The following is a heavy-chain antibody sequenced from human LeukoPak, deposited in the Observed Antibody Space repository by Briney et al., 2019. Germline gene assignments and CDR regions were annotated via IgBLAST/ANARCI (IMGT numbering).Heavy chain of an antibody. J-gene: IGHJ3*02. D-gene: IGHD6-13*01. CDR2: IYSGGST. CDR1: GFTVSSNY. Sequence: GGSLRLSCAASGFTVSSNYMSWVRQAPGKGLEWVSVIYSGGSTYYADSVKGRFTISRDNSKNTLYLQMNSLRAEDTAVYYCARDSTYRSSWLNDAFDIWGQGTMVTVSS. V-gene: IGHV3-66*01. CDR3: ARDSTYRSSWLNDAFDI.